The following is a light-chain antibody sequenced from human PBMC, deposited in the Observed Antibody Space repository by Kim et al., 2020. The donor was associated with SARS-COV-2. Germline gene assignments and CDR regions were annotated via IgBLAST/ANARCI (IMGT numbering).Light chain of an antibody. J-gene: IGKJ1*01. CDR3: QQYNSYSWT. CDR2: KAS. CDR1: QSISSW. Sequence: DIQMTQSPSTLSASVGDRVTITCRASQSISSWLAWYQQKPGKAPKLLFYKASSLESGVPSRFSGSGSGTEFTLTISSLQPDDFATYYCQQYNSYSWTFGQGTEVDIK. V-gene: IGKV1-5*03.